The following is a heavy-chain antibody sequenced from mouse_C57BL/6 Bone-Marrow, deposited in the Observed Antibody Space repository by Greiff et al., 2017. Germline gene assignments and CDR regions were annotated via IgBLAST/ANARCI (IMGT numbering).Heavy chain of an antibody. J-gene: IGHJ4*01. V-gene: IGHV1-50*01. CDR3: ARDSYDYDWDYYAMDY. D-gene: IGHD2-4*01. Sequence: VQLQQPGAELVKPGASVKLSCKASGYTFTSYWMQWVKQRPGQGLEWIGEIDPSDSYTNYNQKFKGKATLTVDTSSSTAYMQLSSLTSEDSAVYDCARDSYDYDWDYYAMDYWGQGTSVTVSS. CDR1: GYTFTSYW. CDR2: IDPSDSYT.